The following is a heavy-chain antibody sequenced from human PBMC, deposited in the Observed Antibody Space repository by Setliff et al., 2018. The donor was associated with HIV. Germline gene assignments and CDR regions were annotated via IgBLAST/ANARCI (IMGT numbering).Heavy chain of an antibody. CDR1: GYTLTEFY. CDR2: INPKSGVA. Sequence: ASVKVSCKASGYTLTEFYIHWVRQAPGQGLEWIGRINPKSGVADYLKKFQGRVTMTTDTSTNTAHMELIRPRFDDTAVYYCARAHFLVAMTRNWFDPWGQGTLVTVSS. CDR3: ARAHFLVAMTRNWFDP. J-gene: IGHJ5*02. D-gene: IGHD5-12*01. V-gene: IGHV1-2*06.